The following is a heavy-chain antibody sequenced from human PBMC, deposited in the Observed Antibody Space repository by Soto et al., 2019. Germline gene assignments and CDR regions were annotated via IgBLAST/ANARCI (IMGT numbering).Heavy chain of an antibody. J-gene: IGHJ6*02. CDR3: ARGHDALDV. CDR2: ISHDGGIK. V-gene: IGHV3-30-3*01. D-gene: IGHD1-1*01. CDR1: GFPFTSYA. Sequence: QVQLVESGGGVVQPGRSLTLSCAASGFPFTSYAIHWVRKAPGKGLEWVAVISHDGGIKHYADSVKGRFTISRDNSKNTLYLQMNSLRDEDTAVYHCARGHDALDVWGQGTTVTVAS.